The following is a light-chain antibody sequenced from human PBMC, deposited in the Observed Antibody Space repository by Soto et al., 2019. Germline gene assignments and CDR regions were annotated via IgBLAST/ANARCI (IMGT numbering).Light chain of an antibody. CDR2: DVS. Sequence: SVLTQPASVSGSPGQSITISCTGTSSDVGGYNYVSWYQQHPGKAPKLMIYDVSNRPSGVSNRFSGSKSGNTASLTISGLQAEDEADYYCSSYTRSIYVFGTGTKVTVL. CDR3: SSYTRSIYV. CDR1: SSDVGGYNY. V-gene: IGLV2-14*01. J-gene: IGLJ1*01.